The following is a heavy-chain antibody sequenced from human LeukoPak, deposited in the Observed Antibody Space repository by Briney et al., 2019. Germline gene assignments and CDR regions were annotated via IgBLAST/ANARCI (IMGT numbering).Heavy chain of an antibody. V-gene: IGHV5-51*01. CDR2: IYPGDSDT. CDR3: ARLAYCGGDCYSSASDY. CDR1: GYSFTNYW. Sequence: GESLKISCTGSGYSFTNYWIGWVRQMPGKGLEWMGIIYPGDSDTRYSPSFQGQVTISADKSISTAYLQWSSLKASDTAMYYCARLAYCGGDCYSSASDYWGQGTLVTVSS. D-gene: IGHD2-21*02. J-gene: IGHJ4*02.